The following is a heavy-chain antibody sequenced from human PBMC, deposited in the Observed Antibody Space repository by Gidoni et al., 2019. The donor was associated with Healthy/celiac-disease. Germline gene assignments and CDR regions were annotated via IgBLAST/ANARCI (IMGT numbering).Heavy chain of an antibody. V-gene: IGHV4-34*01. CDR3: ARLPKRGYYYDSSGYYYHGYYYYYGMDV. CDR1: GGSFSGYS. Sequence: QVQLQQWGAGLLKPSETLSLTCAVYGGSFSGYSWSWIRMPPGKGLEWIGEINHSGSTNYNPSLKSRVTISVDTSKNQFSLKLSSVTAADTAVYYCARLPKRGYYYDSSGYYYHGYYYYYGMDVWGQGTTVTVSS. CDR2: INHSGST. D-gene: IGHD3-22*01. J-gene: IGHJ6*02.